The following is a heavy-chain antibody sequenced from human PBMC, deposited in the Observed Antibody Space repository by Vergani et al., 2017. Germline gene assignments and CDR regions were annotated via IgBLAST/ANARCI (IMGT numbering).Heavy chain of an antibody. V-gene: IGHV3-23*01. D-gene: IGHD2-21*01. CDR1: GFTFSSHA. Sequence: EVQLLQSEGAVVQPGGSLRLSCVASGFTFSSHAMSWVRQGHGQGLEWVSSIKNTGDSTHYADSVKGRFTISRDNSKNTLYLQMNSLRAEDTAIYYCVREGSYCGSTTCRNPSYVYYYHMDVWGEGTTVTVSS. CDR2: IKNTGDST. J-gene: IGHJ6*03. CDR3: VREGSYCGSTTCRNPSYVYYYHMDV.